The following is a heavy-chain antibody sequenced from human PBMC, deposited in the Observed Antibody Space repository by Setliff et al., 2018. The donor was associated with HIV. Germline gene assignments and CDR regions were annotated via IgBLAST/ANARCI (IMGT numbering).Heavy chain of an antibody. J-gene: IGHJ3*02. V-gene: IGHV1-2*02. CDR1: GYSFTGYY. Sequence: ASVKVSCKVSGYSFTGYYMHWVRQAPGQGPEWMGWINPKSGGTNYAQKFQGRVIMTRDTSTSTVYMELSSLRSEDTAVYYCARDKFGTASRAFDIWGQGTMVTVSS. D-gene: IGHD1-1*01. CDR3: ARDKFGTASRAFDI. CDR2: INPKSGGT.